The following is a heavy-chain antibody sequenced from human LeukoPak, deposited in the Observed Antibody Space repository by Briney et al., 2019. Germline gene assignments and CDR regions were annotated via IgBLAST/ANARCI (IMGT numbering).Heavy chain of an antibody. D-gene: IGHD3-9*01. V-gene: IGHV4-39*07. CDR3: ARGEDFERYYLAY. CDR2: IYYSGST. J-gene: IGHJ4*02. CDR1: GASISSTTYY. Sequence: SETLSLTCTVSGASISSTTYYWGWIRQPPRKGLEWIASIYYSGSTYYNPSLKSRVTISVDTSKNQFSLKLTSVTAADTAVYFCARGEDFERYYLAYWGQGTLVTVSS.